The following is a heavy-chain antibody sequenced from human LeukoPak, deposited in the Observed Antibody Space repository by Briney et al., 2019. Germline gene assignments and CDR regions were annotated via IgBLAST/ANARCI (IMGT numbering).Heavy chain of an antibody. CDR1: GYTFTSYY. Sequence: ASVKVSCKASGYTFTSYYMHWVRQAPGQGLEWMGIINPSGGSTSYAQKFQGRVTMTRDTSTSTVYMELSGLRSEDTAVYYCARELAVTPEGYYYYYMDVWGKGTTVTVSS. CDR3: ARELAVTPEGYYYYYMDV. J-gene: IGHJ6*03. D-gene: IGHD4-17*01. V-gene: IGHV1-46*01. CDR2: INPSGGST.